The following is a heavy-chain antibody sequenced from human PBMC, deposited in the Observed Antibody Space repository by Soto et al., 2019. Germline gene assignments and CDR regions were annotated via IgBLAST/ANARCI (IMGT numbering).Heavy chain of an antibody. D-gene: IGHD4-17*01. V-gene: IGHV4-39*01. J-gene: IGHJ4*02. CDR2: VYYRGRS. CDR3: VSQRTTVPTQAYFDY. CDR1: GGSVTNSSYY. Sequence: SETLSLTCTVPGGSVTNSSYYWGWIRQSPGKGLEWIGSVYYRGRSYSKSSVKSRVTISVDTSKNRFSLSLNSVTASDTAVYFCVSQRTTVPTQAYFDYWGPGALVTVSS.